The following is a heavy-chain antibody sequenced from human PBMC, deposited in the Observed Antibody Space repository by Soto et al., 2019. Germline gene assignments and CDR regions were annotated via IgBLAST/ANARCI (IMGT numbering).Heavy chain of an antibody. D-gene: IGHD6-19*01. CDR3: ARERYSSGWYFNWFDP. CDR1: GGSISSGGYY. J-gene: IGHJ5*02. V-gene: IGHV4-31*03. Sequence: QVQLQESGPGLVKPSQTLSLTCTVSGGSISSGGYYWSWIRQHPGKGLEWIGYIYYSGSTYYNPSLKSRVTIAXXTXKXXFSLKLSSVTAADTAVYYCARERYSSGWYFNWFDPWGQGTLVTVSS. CDR2: IYYSGST.